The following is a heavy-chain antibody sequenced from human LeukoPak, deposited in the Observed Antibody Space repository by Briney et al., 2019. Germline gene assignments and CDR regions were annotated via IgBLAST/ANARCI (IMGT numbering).Heavy chain of an antibody. Sequence: GGSLRLSCAASGFTFSSYWMSWVRQAPGKGLEWVAVISYDGSNKYYADSVKGRFTISRDNSKNTLYLQMNSLRAEDTAVYYCARATNGYDGTMDYWGQGTLVTVSS. J-gene: IGHJ4*02. D-gene: IGHD1-7*01. CDR1: GFTFSSYW. CDR2: ISYDGSNK. CDR3: ARATNGYDGTMDY. V-gene: IGHV3-30-3*01.